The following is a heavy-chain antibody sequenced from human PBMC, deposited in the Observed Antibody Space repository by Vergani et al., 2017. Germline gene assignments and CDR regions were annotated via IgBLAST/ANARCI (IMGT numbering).Heavy chain of an antibody. CDR2: IRSKNDGGTT. CDR3: YTDYHDY. V-gene: IGHV3-49*04. CDR1: GFAFRDYA. D-gene: IGHD2-2*02. Sequence: EVQLVESGGGLVQPGRSLRLSCTGSGFAFRDYAMSWVRQAPGKGLEWIGRIRSKNDGGTTDYAAPLKGRFTISRDDSKDSAFLLVNNLKTEDTAVYFCYTDYHDYWGQGTLVTVSS. J-gene: IGHJ4*02.